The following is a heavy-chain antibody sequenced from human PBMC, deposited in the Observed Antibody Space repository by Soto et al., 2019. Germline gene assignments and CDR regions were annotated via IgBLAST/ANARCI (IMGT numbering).Heavy chain of an antibody. J-gene: IGHJ6*03. Sequence: QVQLVQSGAEVKKPGASVKVSCKASGYTFTSYDINWVRQATGQGLEWMGWMNPNSGNTGYAQKFQGRVTMTRNTSIGTAYMELSSLRSADTAVYYCARGRQSGYYYYYYMDVWGKGTTVTVSS. CDR3: ARGRQSGYYYYYYMDV. V-gene: IGHV1-8*01. CDR2: MNPNSGNT. CDR1: GYTFTSYD.